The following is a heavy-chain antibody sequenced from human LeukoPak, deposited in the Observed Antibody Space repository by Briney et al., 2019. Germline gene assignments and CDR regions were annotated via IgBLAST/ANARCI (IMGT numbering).Heavy chain of an antibody. J-gene: IGHJ4*02. CDR3: ARDPSSGWSAN. CDR1: GGSFSGYY. Sequence: SETLSLTCAVYGGSFSGYYWSWIRQPPGKGLEWIGEINHSGSTNYNPSLKSRVTISVDTSKNQFSLKLSSVTAADTAVYYCARDPSSGWSANWGQGTLVTVSS. D-gene: IGHD6-19*01. V-gene: IGHV4-34*01. CDR2: INHSGST.